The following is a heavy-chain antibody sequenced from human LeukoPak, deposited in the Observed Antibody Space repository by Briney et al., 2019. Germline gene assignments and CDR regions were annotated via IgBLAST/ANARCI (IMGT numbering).Heavy chain of an antibody. CDR3: VAGDWGARDSFDL. D-gene: IGHD2-21*02. J-gene: IGHJ3*01. V-gene: IGHV3-7*01. CDR2: INQDDNQN. CDR1: VFTFSIYW. Sequence: GGSLRLSCAASVFTFSIYWMSGVREAPGRGLEGVVNINQDDNQNYYVDSVKGQFTSSRDNAKNSFFLQMSILRAEDTSVYYCVAGDWGARDSFDLWRGGTIVTVSS.